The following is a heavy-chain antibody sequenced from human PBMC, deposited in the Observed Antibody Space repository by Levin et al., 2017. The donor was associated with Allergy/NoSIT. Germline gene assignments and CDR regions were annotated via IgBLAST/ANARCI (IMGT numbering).Heavy chain of an antibody. CDR2: IRGDGGDS. D-gene: IGHD3-10*02. V-gene: IGHV3-7*01. CDR3: ARSPRGGRACRSGVCSGIYYYYGMDV. J-gene: IGHJ6*02. Sequence: AGGSLRLSCGASGFTFSDYWMTWVRQAPGKGLQWVANIRGDGGDSHSVDSVRDRFTISRDNAKNLLFLQMNSLRAEDTAVYFCARSPRGGRACRSGVCSGIYYYYGMDVWGRGTTVTVSS. CDR1: GFTFSDYW.